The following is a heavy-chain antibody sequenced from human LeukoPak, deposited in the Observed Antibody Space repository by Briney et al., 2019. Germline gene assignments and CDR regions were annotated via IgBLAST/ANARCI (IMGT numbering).Heavy chain of an antibody. Sequence: ASVKVSCKASGYTFTGYYMHWVRQAPGQGLEWMGWINPNSGGANYAQKFQGRVTMTRDTSISTAYMELSRLRSDDTAVYYCARVRPHPLPWFDPWGQGTLVTVSS. CDR1: GYTFTGYY. J-gene: IGHJ5*02. CDR3: ARVRPHPLPWFDP. V-gene: IGHV1-2*02. CDR2: INPNSGGA.